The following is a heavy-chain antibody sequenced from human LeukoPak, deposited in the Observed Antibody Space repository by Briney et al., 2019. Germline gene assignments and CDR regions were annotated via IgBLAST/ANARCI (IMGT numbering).Heavy chain of an antibody. CDR1: GYTFTGYY. J-gene: IGHJ6*03. CDR3: ARDPSAYDLAASGYYYYYMDV. Sequence: ASVEVSCKASGYTFTGYYMHWVRQAPGQGLEWMGWINPHSGGINYAQKFQGRVTMTRDTSISTAYMELSSLRSEDTAVYYCARDPSAYDLAASGYYYYYMDVWGKGTTVTVSS. V-gene: IGHV1-2*02. D-gene: IGHD3-3*01. CDR2: INPHSGGI.